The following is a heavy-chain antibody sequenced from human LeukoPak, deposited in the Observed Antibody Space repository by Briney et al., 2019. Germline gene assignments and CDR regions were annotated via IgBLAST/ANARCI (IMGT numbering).Heavy chain of an antibody. CDR2: TNSDESST. CDR1: GFTFDNYW. CDR3: ARARGWLSADAFDI. V-gene: IGHV3-74*01. D-gene: IGHD5-24*01. Sequence: PGGSLRLSCAASGFTFDNYWMHWVRQAPEKGLVWVSLTNSDESSTSYADSVKGRFTISRDNAKNTLSLQMNSLRAEDTAVYYCARARGWLSADAFDIWGQGTMVTVSS. J-gene: IGHJ3*02.